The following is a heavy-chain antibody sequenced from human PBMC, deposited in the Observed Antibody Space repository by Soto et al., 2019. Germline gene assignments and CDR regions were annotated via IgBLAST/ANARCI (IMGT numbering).Heavy chain of an antibody. Sequence: QVQLVQSGAEVKKPWASVKVSCKASGYTFTSYDINWVRQATGQGLEWMGWMNPNSGNTGYAQKFQGRVTMTRNTSISTAYMELSSLRSEDTAVYYCARVLKAAATTNFDYWGQGTLVTVSS. J-gene: IGHJ4*02. CDR1: GYTFTSYD. V-gene: IGHV1-8*01. D-gene: IGHD6-13*01. CDR2: MNPNSGNT. CDR3: ARVLKAAATTNFDY.